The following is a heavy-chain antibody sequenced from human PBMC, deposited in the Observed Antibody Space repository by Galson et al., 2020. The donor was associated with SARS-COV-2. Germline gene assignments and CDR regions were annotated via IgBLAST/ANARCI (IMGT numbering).Heavy chain of an antibody. D-gene: IGHD3-10*01. Sequence: SVNVSCQASGYTFTRYYINWVRQATGQGLAWMGWMNPNCGNTGFPQKFQGRVTMTRNTSISTAYMELSSLRSEDTAVYYCSRSRPRLDLLWFGAFYCYYGMDVWGQGTTVTVSS. J-gene: IGHJ6*02. CDR1: GYTFTRYY. CDR2: MNPNCGNT. CDR3: SRSRPRLDLLWFGAFYCYYGMDV. V-gene: IGHV1-8*01.